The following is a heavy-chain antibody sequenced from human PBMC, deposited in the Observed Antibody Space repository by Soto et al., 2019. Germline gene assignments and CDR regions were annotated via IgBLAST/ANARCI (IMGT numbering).Heavy chain of an antibody. Sequence: GGSLRLSCAASGFTFSSYSMNWVRQAPGKGLEWVSSISSSSSYIYYADSVKGRFTISRDNAKNSRYLQMNSLRAEETAVYYCARDDYGGNSYYWGQGTLVTVSS. CDR2: ISSSSSYI. V-gene: IGHV3-21*01. CDR1: GFTFSSYS. J-gene: IGHJ4*02. D-gene: IGHD4-17*01. CDR3: ARDDYGGNSYY.